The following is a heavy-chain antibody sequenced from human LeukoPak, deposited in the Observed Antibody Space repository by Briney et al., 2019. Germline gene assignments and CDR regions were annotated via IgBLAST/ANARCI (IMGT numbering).Heavy chain of an antibody. D-gene: IGHD4-17*01. V-gene: IGHV3-72*01. Sequence: PGGSLRLSCAASGFTLSDHYMDWVRQAPGKGLEWVGRTRNKANSYTTEYAASVKGRFTISRDDSKNSLYLQMNSLKTEDTAVYYCARDAKGERSSDYVNNAFDIWGQGTMVTVSS. CDR1: GFTLSDHY. CDR2: TRNKANSYTT. CDR3: ARDAKGERSSDYVNNAFDI. J-gene: IGHJ3*02.